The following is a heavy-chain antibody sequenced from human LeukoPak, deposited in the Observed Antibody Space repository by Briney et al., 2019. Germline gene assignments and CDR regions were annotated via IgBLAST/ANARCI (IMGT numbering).Heavy chain of an antibody. V-gene: IGHV1-2*02. CDR2: IKPNSGGT. CDR3: ARGRGSHPFDAFDI. D-gene: IGHD3-16*01. J-gene: IGHJ3*02. Sequence: ASVKVSCKASGYTFTGYYMHWVRQAPGQGREWMGWIKPNSGGTNYAQKFQGRVTMTRDTSISTAYMELSRLRSDDTAVYYCARGRGSHPFDAFDIWGQGTMVTVSS. CDR1: GYTFTGYY.